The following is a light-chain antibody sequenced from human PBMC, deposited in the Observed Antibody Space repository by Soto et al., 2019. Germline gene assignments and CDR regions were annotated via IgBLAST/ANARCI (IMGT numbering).Light chain of an antibody. Sequence: QSVLTQPSSVSGTPGQGVTISCSGSISNIGNNYVYWFQQLPGTAPKVLSNRNDQRPSGVPDRFSGSKSGTSASLAISGLRSEDEADYYCAAWDDTVRSYVFGPGTKVTVL. J-gene: IGLJ1*01. CDR2: RND. V-gene: IGLV1-47*01. CDR3: AAWDDTVRSYV. CDR1: ISNIGNNY.